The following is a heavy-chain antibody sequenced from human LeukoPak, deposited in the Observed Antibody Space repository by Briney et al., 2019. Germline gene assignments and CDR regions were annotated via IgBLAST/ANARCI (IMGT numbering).Heavy chain of an antibody. J-gene: IGHJ6*02. Sequence: GGSLRLSCAASGFTFSSYAMHWVRQAPGKGLEWVAVISFDGSNKYYADSVKGRFTISRDNSKNTLYLQMNSLRAEDTAVYYCARGRMATIDYYYGMDVWGQGTTVTVSS. D-gene: IGHD5-24*01. V-gene: IGHV3-30*04. CDR2: ISFDGSNK. CDR3: ARGRMATIDYYYGMDV. CDR1: GFTFSSYA.